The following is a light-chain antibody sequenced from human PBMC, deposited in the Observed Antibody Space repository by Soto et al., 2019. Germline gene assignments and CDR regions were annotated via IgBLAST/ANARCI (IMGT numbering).Light chain of an antibody. J-gene: IGKJ4*01. V-gene: IGKV1-39*01. CDR3: QQTFRPPRT. Sequence: DIQVTQSPSSLSASVGDRLTITCRASQSISSYLNWYQQKPGEAPKLLIYAAFSLNSGVPSRFSVSGAWTDFTLTIRSLQPEDFATYYCQQTFRPPRTFGGGTKVVIK. CDR1: QSISSY. CDR2: AAF.